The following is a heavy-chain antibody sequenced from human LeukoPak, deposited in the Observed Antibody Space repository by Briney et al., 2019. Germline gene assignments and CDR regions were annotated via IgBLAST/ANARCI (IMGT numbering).Heavy chain of an antibody. Sequence: GGSLRLSCAASGFTFSNAWMNRVRQAPGKGLEWVGRIKRKPDGGATDYAAPVKGRFTISRDDSKNTLYLQMNSLKTEDTAVYYCTTNDAFDIWGQGTMVIVSS. J-gene: IGHJ3*02. CDR1: GFTFSNAW. CDR3: TTNDAFDI. CDR2: IKRKPDGGAT. V-gene: IGHV3-15*01.